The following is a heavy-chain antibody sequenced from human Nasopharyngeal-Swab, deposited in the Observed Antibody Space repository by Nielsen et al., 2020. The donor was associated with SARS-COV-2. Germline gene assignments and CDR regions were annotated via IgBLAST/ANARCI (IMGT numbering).Heavy chain of an antibody. D-gene: IGHD5-12*01. V-gene: IGHV4-34*01. J-gene: IGHJ4*02. CDR3: ARTGVDSGYGSDY. Sequence: SETLSLTCAVYGGSFSGCYWSWIRQPPGKGLEWIGEINHSGSTNYNPSLKSRVTISVDTSKNQFSLKLSSVTAADTAVYYCARTGVDSGYGSDYWGQGTLVTVSS. CDR1: GGSFSGCY. CDR2: INHSGST.